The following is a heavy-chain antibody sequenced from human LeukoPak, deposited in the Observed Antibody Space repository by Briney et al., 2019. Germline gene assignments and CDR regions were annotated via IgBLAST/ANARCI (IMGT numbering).Heavy chain of an antibody. CDR1: GFTFSGHW. CDR3: ARSGYYNGYDY. J-gene: IGHJ4*02. V-gene: IGHV3-74*03. CDR2: ISSNGSIT. D-gene: IGHD3-10*01. Sequence: GESLTLSCVASGFTFSGHWMHWVRQVPGKGLMGVSRISSNGSITTYADSVKGRFTIPRDIATNTLYLQMNSLTADDTALYYCARSGYYNGYDYWGQGTLVRVSP.